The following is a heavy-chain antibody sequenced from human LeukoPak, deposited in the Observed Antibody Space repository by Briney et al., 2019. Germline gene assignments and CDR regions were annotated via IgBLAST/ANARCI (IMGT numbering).Heavy chain of an antibody. D-gene: IGHD6-13*01. CDR1: GFIVSHNY. CDR2: IYIDGTT. Sequence: GGSLRLSCAASGFIVSHNYMTWVRQAPGKGLEWISVIYIDGTTYYADSVKGRFTISKDQANNTLYLQMNTLRDEDTAVYYCARGPRYSFYWGQGTLVSVSS. CDR3: ARGPRYSFY. J-gene: IGHJ4*02. V-gene: IGHV3-53*01.